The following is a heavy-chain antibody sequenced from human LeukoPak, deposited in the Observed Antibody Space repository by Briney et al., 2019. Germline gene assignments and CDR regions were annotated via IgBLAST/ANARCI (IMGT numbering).Heavy chain of an antibody. CDR3: ARSARLMKGVVEVTALDD. J-gene: IGHJ4*02. Sequence: GGSLRLSCEDSGFTFRSYEMNWVRQAPGKGLEWIAYLSSSGSAFPYADSVKGRFTIARDNAKNSVYLEMNSLRADDTAVYYCARSARLMKGVVEVTALDDWGQGTLVTVSS. D-gene: IGHD3-3*01. CDR1: GFTFRSYE. CDR2: LSSSGSAF. V-gene: IGHV3-48*03.